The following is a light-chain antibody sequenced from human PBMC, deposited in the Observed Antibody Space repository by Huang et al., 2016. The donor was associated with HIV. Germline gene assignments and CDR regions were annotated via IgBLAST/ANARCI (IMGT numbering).Light chain of an antibody. CDR3: RQYNKWPPWT. V-gene: IGKV3-15*01. CDR1: QTVNTN. CDR2: GAS. J-gene: IGKJ1*01. Sequence: EIVMTQSPVTLSVSPGEGATLSCRASQTVNTNLAWYQQKPGQAPRLLIFGASTRATGSPARFGGSGSGTDVTLPISSLQSEDFAVYFCRQYNKWPPWTFGQGTKVEI.